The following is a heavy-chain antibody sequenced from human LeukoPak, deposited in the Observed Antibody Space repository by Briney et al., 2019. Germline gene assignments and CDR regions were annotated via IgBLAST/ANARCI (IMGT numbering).Heavy chain of an antibody. CDR1: GFTFSSYW. V-gene: IGHV3-7*01. CDR3: ARDCSSTSCYTHFDY. CDR2: IKQDGSEK. J-gene: IGHJ4*02. Sequence: GGSLRLSCAASGFTFSSYWMSWVRQAPGKGLEWVANIKQDGSEKYYVDSVKGRFTISRDNAKNSLYLQMNSLRAEDTAVYYCARDCSSTSCYTHFDYWGQGTLVTVSS. D-gene: IGHD2-2*02.